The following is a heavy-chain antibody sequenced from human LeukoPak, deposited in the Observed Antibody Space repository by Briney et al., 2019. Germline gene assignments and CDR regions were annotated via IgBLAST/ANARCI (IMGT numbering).Heavy chain of an antibody. CDR2: IIPILGIA. D-gene: IGHD3-9*01. CDR3: ARAPYDILTGYSLYYFDY. V-gene: IGHV1-69*04. J-gene: IGHJ4*02. CDR1: GYTFTGYY. Sequence: SVKVSCKASGYTFTGYYMHWVRQAPGQGLEWMGRIIPILGIANYAQKFQGRVTITADKSTSTAYMELSSLRSEDTAVYYCARAPYDILTGYSLYYFDYWGQGTLVTVSS.